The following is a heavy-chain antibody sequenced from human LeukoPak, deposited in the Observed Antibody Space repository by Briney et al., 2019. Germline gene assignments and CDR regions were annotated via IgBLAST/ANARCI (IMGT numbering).Heavy chain of an antibody. J-gene: IGHJ6*03. D-gene: IGHD3-10*01. CDR1: GGSISSYY. CDR3: ARLNGSGSYYYYYMDV. V-gene: IGHV4-4*07. CDR2: IYTSGST. Sequence: SETLSLTCTVSGGSISSYYWSWIRQPAGKGLEWIGRIYTSGSTYYNPSLKSRVTISVDTSKNQFSLKLSSVTAADTAVYYCARLNGSGSYYYYYMDVWGKGTTVTVSS.